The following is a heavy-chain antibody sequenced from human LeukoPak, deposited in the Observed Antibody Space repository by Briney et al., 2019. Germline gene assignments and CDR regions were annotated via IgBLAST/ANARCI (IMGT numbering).Heavy chain of an antibody. CDR2: IHYSGTT. J-gene: IGHJ4*02. V-gene: IGHV4-39*01. CDR3: ATRAAGPTAID. CDR1: GGSISGSNYY. D-gene: IGHD2-2*02. Sequence: PSENLSLTCTVSGGSISGSNYYWGWIRQPPGKGLEWIGSIHYSGTTYYNPSLKSRVTISVDTSKNQFSLKLNSVTAADTAVYYCATRAAGPTAIDWGQGTLVTVSS.